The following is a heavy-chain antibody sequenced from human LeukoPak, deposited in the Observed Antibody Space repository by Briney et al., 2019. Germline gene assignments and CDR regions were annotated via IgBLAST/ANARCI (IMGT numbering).Heavy chain of an antibody. CDR1: GGTFSSYA. D-gene: IGHD5-24*01. CDR3: ARVRDGYNVDY. V-gene: IGHV1-69*04. J-gene: IGHJ4*02. Sequence: ASVKVSCKASGGTFSSYAISWVRQAPGQGLEWMGRIVPILGIANYAQKFQGRVTITADKSTSTAYMELSSLRSEDTAVYYCARVRDGYNVDYWGQGTLVTVSS. CDR2: IVPILGIA.